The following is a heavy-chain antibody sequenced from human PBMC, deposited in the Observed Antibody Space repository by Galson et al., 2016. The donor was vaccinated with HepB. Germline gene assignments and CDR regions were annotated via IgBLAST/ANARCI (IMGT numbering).Heavy chain of an antibody. CDR2: INPNPGRT. Sequence: SGYTFTDYYMHWVRQAPGQGLEWMGWINPNPGRTKYAQKFQGRVTMTRDSSISTAYMELTRLTSDDTAIYYCARSQSNWNAHWGPGTLVTVSS. J-gene: IGHJ1*01. CDR1: GYTFTDYY. D-gene: IGHD1-1*01. CDR3: ARSQSNWNAH. V-gene: IGHV1-2*02.